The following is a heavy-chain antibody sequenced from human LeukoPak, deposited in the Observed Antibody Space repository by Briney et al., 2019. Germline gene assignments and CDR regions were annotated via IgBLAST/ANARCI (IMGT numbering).Heavy chain of an antibody. J-gene: IGHJ4*02. Sequence: PGGSLRLSCAASGFTFSSYAMTWVRQAPGKGLEWASAMTSGGGTYYADSVKGRFTISRDNSKNTVYLQMNSLRAEDTAVYYCAKDLTRSSGGFDYWGQGTLVTVSS. CDR2: MTSGGGT. CDR1: GFTFSSYA. CDR3: AKDLTRSSGGFDY. V-gene: IGHV3-23*01. D-gene: IGHD6-6*01.